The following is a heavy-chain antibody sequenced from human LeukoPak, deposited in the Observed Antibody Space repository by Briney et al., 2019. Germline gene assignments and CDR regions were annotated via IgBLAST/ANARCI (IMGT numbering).Heavy chain of an antibody. Sequence: ASVKVSCKASGYTFTSYGSSWVRQAPGQGLEWMGWISAYNGNTNYAQKLQGRVTMTTDTSTSTAYMELRSLRSDDTAVYYCARGPRVIAVAGSWGGDYWGQGTLVTVSS. D-gene: IGHD6-19*01. V-gene: IGHV1-18*01. J-gene: IGHJ4*02. CDR3: ARGPRVIAVAGSWGGDY. CDR2: ISAYNGNT. CDR1: GYTFTSYG.